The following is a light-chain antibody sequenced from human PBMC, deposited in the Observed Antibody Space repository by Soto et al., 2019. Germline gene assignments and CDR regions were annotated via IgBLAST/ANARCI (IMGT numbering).Light chain of an antibody. J-gene: IGKJ4*01. CDR2: DAS. V-gene: IGKV1-5*01. CDR3: QHYNTYSLT. Sequence: DIQMTQSPSTLSASVGDRVTITCRASQSISSWLAWYQQKPGKAPKLLIYDASILESGVPSRFRGSGSGTEFSLTINSLQPDDFATYYCQHYNTYSLTFGGGTKVEI. CDR1: QSISSW.